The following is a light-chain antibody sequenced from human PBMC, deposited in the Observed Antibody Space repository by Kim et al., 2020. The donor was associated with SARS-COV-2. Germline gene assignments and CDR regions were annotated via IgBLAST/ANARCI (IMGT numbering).Light chain of an antibody. CDR1: NIGSKS. J-gene: IGLJ2*01. Sequence: SSELTQPPSVSVAPGKTARITCGGNNIGSKSVHWYQQKPGQAPVLVIYYDSDRPSGIPERFSGSNSGNTATLTISRVEAGDEADYYCQVWDSSSDHPVFGGGTQLPVL. CDR3: QVWDSSSDHPV. CDR2: YDS. V-gene: IGLV3-21*04.